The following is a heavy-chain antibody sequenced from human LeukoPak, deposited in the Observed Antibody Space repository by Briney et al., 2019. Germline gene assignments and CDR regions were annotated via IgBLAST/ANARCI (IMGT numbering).Heavy chain of an antibody. D-gene: IGHD5-18*01. V-gene: IGHV4-4*07. CDR1: GGSISSYY. CDR2: IYTSGST. CDR3: ARDQRGYSYGYLDY. J-gene: IGHJ4*02. Sequence: PSETLSLTCAVSGGSISSYYWSWIRQPAGKGLEWIARIYTSGSTNYNPSLKSRVTMSVDTSKNQFSLKLSSVTAADTAVYYCARDQRGYSYGYLDYWGQGTLVTVSS.